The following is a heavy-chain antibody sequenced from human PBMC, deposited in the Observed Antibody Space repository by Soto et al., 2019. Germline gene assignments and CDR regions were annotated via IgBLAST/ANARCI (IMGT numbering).Heavy chain of an antibody. D-gene: IGHD7-27*01. CDR1: GFTFNKYW. CDR2: IQQVGSEK. Sequence: EVQLVESGGGLVKPGGSLRLSCAASGFTFNKYWLTWVGQPPGKGLEWVANIQQVGSEKYYVDSVKGRFTISRDNADNSLYLQMNGLRAEDTAVYYCALGRTGLDVWGQGTTVTVSS. J-gene: IGHJ6*02. CDR3: ALGRTGLDV. V-gene: IGHV3-7*01.